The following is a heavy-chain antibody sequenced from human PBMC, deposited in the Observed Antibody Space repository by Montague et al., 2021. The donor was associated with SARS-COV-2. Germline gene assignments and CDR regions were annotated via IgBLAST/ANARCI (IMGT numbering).Heavy chain of an antibody. V-gene: IGHV4-39*01. CDR3: VATYNGNWYYFDY. D-gene: IGHD6-13*01. J-gene: IGHJ4*02. CDR1: GGSFSSGDSY. Sequence: SETRSLTCSVSGGSFSSGDSYWGWLRQAPGKGLEWIGDPHYAGSAYYNPSLRSRVTISADTSKNQFSLKLNSVTAADTAVYYCVATYNGNWYYFDYWGQGTLVTVSS. CDR2: PHYAGSA.